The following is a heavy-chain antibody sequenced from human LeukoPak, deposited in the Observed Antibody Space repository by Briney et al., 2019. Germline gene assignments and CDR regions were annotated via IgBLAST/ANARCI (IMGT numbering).Heavy chain of an antibody. J-gene: IGHJ4*02. CDR1: GFTVSRNY. CDR3: ARGLSSGIPDAIDY. V-gene: IGHV3-53*01. Sequence: GGSLRLSCAASGFTVSRNYMSWVRQAPGKGLEWVSVIYSGGSTYYADTVKGRFTIYRDKSKNTVYLQMNSLRAEDTAVYYCARGLSSGIPDAIDYWGQGTLVTVSS. CDR2: IYSGGST. D-gene: IGHD2-2*01.